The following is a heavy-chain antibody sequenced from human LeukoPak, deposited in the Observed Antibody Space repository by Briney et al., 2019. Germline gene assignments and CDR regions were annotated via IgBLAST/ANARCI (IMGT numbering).Heavy chain of an antibody. V-gene: IGHV3-30*02. D-gene: IGHD3-10*01. CDR3: VKESGPFGAFDV. CDR1: GFTFSNYG. J-gene: IGHJ3*01. Sequence: GGSLRLSCAASGFTFSNYGMHWVRQAPGKGLEWVAVIWSNGINKYYADSVRGRFTFSRDNSKNTMYLQMNSLRVEDTSVYYCVKESGPFGAFDVWGQGTMVTVSS. CDR2: IWSNGINK.